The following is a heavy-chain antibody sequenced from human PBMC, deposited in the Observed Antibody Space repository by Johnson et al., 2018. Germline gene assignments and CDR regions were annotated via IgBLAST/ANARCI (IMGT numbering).Heavy chain of an antibody. CDR1: GYSFTRYW. Sequence: VQLVQSGAEVKKPGESLKISCKGSGYSFTRYWIGWVRQMPGKGLEWMGIIYPGDSDTRYSPSFQGQVTISADKSISTPYLHWSSLKASGTAMYYCARLQKYWWSDCYWPYYFDCWGQGTLVTVSS. J-gene: IGHJ4*02. CDR3: ARLQKYWWSDCYWPYYFDC. D-gene: IGHD2-21*02. CDR2: IYPGDSDT. V-gene: IGHV5-51*03.